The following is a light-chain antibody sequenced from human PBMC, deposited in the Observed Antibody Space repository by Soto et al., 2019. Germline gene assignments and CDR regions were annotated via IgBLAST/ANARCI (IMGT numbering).Light chain of an antibody. CDR2: DAS. CDR3: QQINSYPPT. V-gene: IGKV1-9*01. J-gene: IGKJ3*01. Sequence: IQLTQSPSSLSASVGDRVTITCRASQGISSYLAWYQQKPGKAPKLLIYDASTLQSGVPSRFSGSGSGTDFTLTVSSLQHEDFATYYCQQINSYPPTFGHGTKVDIK. CDR1: QGISSY.